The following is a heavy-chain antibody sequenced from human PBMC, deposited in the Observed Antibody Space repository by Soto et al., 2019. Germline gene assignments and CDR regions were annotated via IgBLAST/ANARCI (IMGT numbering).Heavy chain of an antibody. CDR1: GFSFSSYS. D-gene: IGHD4-17*01. CDR2: ISSSSSYI. Sequence: EVQLVESGGGLVKPGGSLRLSCAACGFSFSSYSMNWIRQAPGKGLEWVSSISSSSSYIYYADSVKGRFTISRDNAKNSLYLQMNSLRAEDTAVYYCAPTYGDYVPFFDYWGQGTLVTVSS. CDR3: APTYGDYVPFFDY. J-gene: IGHJ4*02. V-gene: IGHV3-21*01.